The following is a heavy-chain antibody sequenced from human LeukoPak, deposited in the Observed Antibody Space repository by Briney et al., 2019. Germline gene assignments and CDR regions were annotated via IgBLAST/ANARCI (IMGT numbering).Heavy chain of an antibody. V-gene: IGHV3-7*01. J-gene: IGHJ4*02. D-gene: IGHD3-10*01. CDR3: AREFGGSGSYYPPFDY. CDR1: GFTFSSYW. CDR2: IKQDGSEK. Sequence: GGSLRLSCAASGFTFSSYWMSWVRQAPGKGLEWVANIKQDGSEKYYVDSVKGRFTISRDNAKNSLYLQMNSLRAEDTAVYYCAREFGGSGSYYPPFDYWGQGTLVTVSS.